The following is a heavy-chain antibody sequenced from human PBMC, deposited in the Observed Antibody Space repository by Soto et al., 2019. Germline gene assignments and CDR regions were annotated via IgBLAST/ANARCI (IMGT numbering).Heavy chain of an antibody. D-gene: IGHD6-19*01. CDR2: ISGSGGST. J-gene: IGHJ4*02. Sequence: HPGGSLRLSCAASGFTFSSYAMSWVRQAPGKGLEWVSAISGSGGSTYYADSVKGRFTISRDNSKNTLYLQMNSLRAEDTAVYYCAKAGTQWLVRDYFDYWGQGTLVTVSS. V-gene: IGHV3-23*01. CDR1: GFTFSSYA. CDR3: AKAGTQWLVRDYFDY.